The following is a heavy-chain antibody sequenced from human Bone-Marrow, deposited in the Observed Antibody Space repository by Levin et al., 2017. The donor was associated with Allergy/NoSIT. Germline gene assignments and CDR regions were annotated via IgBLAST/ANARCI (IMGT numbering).Heavy chain of an antibody. CDR3: VKSSGNYFYYYGMDV. J-gene: IGHJ6*02. D-gene: IGHD1-26*01. CDR1: GFPFSSYA. Sequence: GGSLRLSCAASGFPFSSYAMHWVRQAPGKGLEWVTQISYNGNDKYYTDSVKGRFNISRDNSKNTLYLQMNSLRAEDTALYYCVKSSGNYFYYYGMDVGGQGTTVTVSS. V-gene: IGHV3-30*03. CDR2: ISYNGNDK.